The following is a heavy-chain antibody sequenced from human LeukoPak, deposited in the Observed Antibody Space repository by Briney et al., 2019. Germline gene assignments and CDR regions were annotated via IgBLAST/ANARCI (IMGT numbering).Heavy chain of an antibody. CDR1: GGSISSYY. CDR2: IYYLGST. J-gene: IGHJ2*01. V-gene: IGHV4-59*01. D-gene: IGHD3-10*01. Sequence: PSETLSLTCTVSGGSISSYYWSWIRQPPGKGLEWVGHIYYLGSTNYNPSLKSRVTMSIDTSKNYFSLKLNSVIAADTAVYYCARDRPGSYWYFDLWGRGTLVTVSS. CDR3: ARDRPGSYWYFDL.